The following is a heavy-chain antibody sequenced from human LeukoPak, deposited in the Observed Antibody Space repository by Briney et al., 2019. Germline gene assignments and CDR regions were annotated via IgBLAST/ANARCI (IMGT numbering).Heavy chain of an antibody. CDR3: ARSRWAAASRGRAYYFDY. CDR2: ISYDGSNK. CDR1: GFTFSSYA. V-gene: IGHV3-30-3*01. J-gene: IGHJ4*02. Sequence: GGSLRLSCAASGFTFSSYAMHWVRQAPGKGLEWVALISYDGSNKYYADSVKGRFTISRDNSKNTLYLQMNSLRAEDTAVYYCARSRWAAASRGRAYYFDYWGQGTLVTVSS. D-gene: IGHD6-13*01.